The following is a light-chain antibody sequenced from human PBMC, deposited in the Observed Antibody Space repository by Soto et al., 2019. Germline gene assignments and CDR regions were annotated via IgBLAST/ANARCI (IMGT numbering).Light chain of an antibody. CDR3: LLSYSAAVV. CDR1: TGAVTSGHY. J-gene: IGLJ2*01. Sequence: QAVVTQEPSLTVSPGGTVTLTCGSSTGAVTSGHYPYWFQQKPGQAPRTLIYDTNNKHSWTPARFSGSLLGGKAALTLSGAQPEDEAEYYCLLSYSAAVVFGGGTKLTV. V-gene: IGLV7-46*01. CDR2: DTN.